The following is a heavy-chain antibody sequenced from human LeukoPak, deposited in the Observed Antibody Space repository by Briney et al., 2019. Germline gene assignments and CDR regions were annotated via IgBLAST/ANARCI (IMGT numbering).Heavy chain of an antibody. CDR2: IFYSGST. D-gene: IGHD3-22*01. J-gene: IGHJ4*02. Sequence: SETLSLTCTVSGGSIRSFYWSWIRQPPGKGLEWIGYIFYSGSTTYNPSLKSRVTMSVDTSKSQFSLRLSSVTAADTAVYYCARGGPLADSSGYWGYWGQGTLVTVSS. CDR1: GGSIRSFY. CDR3: ARGGPLADSSGYWGY. V-gene: IGHV4-59*01.